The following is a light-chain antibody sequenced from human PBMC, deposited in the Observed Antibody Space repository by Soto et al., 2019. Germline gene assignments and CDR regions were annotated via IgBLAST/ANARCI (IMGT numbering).Light chain of an antibody. Sequence: KLTTIPSTLPGLVGDRVTTTCRASQTISSWLAWYQQKPGKAPKLLIYKASTLESGVPSRFSGSGSGTEFTLTISSLQPDDFATYYCQQYNSYSEAFGQGTKVDIK. CDR1: QTISSW. J-gene: IGKJ1*01. CDR3: QQYNSYSEA. V-gene: IGKV1-5*03. CDR2: KAS.